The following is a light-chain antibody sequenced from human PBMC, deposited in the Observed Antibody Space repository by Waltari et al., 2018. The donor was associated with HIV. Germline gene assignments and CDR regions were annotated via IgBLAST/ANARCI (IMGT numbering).Light chain of an antibody. CDR2: EVR. CDR3: SSYTSSRTWV. V-gene: IGLV2-14*01. CDR1: RSDVGGYNY. J-gene: IGLJ3*02. Sequence: QSALTQPASVSGSPGQSITISCTGTRSDVGGYNYVSWYQHHPGKAPKLVIYEVRNRPSGVFNRFSGFKSANPAFLTISGLQAEDEGDYYCSSYTSSRTWVFGGGNKLTVL.